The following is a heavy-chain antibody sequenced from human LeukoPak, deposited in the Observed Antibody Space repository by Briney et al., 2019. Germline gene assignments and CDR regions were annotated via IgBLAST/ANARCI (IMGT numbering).Heavy chain of an antibody. CDR2: IYYSGST. D-gene: IGHD3-22*01. Sequence: SETLSLTCTVSGGSISSYYWNWIRQPPGKGLEWIGYIYYSGSTNYNPSLKSRVTISVDTSKNQFSLKLSSVTAADTAVYYCARDMEAYDSSGYCYYYGMDVWGQGTTVTVSS. J-gene: IGHJ6*02. CDR3: ARDMEAYDSSGYCYYYGMDV. CDR1: GGSISSYY. V-gene: IGHV4-59*01.